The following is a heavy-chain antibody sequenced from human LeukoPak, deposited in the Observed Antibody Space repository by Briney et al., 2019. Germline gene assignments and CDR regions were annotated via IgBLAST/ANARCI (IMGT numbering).Heavy chain of an antibody. Sequence: GGSLRLSCAASGFTFSNYAMNWVRQAPGRGLEWVSGMSGSGGSIFYADSVKGRFTTSRDNSMNMVYLQMNSLSAEDTAVYYCVKDYMAAARNYFDCWGQGTLVTVSS. CDR1: GFTFSNYA. D-gene: IGHD6-13*01. J-gene: IGHJ4*02. V-gene: IGHV3-23*01. CDR2: MSGSGGSI. CDR3: VKDYMAAARNYFDC.